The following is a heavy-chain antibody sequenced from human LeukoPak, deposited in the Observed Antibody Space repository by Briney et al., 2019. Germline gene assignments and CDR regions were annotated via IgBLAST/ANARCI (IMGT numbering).Heavy chain of an antibody. CDR1: GYSISSGYY. Sequence: SETLSLTCAVSGYSISSGYYWGWIRQPPGKGLEWIGNIHHGGSTYYNPYLKSRVTISVDTSKNQFSLKLSSVTAADTAVYYCARPYSGSYIDAFDIWGQGTMVTVSS. J-gene: IGHJ3*02. CDR2: IHHGGST. D-gene: IGHD1-26*01. V-gene: IGHV4-38-2*01. CDR3: ARPYSGSYIDAFDI.